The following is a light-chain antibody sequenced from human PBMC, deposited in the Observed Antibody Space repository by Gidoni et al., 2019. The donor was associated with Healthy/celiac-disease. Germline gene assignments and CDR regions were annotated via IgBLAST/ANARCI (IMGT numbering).Light chain of an antibody. V-gene: IGKV3-15*01. J-gene: IGKJ2*01. CDR1: QSVISN. CDR2: GAS. CDR3: KQYNNWPRT. Sequence: IVMTQSPATLSVSPGERATLSSRASQSVISNFAWYQQKPGQAPRLLLYGASTRATGIPARFSGSESGTEFTLTISSLQAEDVARYYCKQYNNWPRTFGQGTKLEIK.